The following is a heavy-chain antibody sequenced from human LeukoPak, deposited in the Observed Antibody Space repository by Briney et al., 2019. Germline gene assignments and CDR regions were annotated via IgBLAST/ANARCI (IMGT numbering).Heavy chain of an antibody. D-gene: IGHD3-10*01. J-gene: IGHJ6*01. CDR3: ARDRAGGMDV. CDR1: GVSISSGSYL. V-gene: IGHV4-31*03. Sequence: KASETLSLTGTVSGVSISSGSYLWNWIRQHPGKGLEWIGHTLYSGGTYYNPSLKSRLTISVDTSKNQLSLKLTSVTAADTAVYYCARDRAGGMDVWGQGTTVTVSS. CDR2: TLYSGGT.